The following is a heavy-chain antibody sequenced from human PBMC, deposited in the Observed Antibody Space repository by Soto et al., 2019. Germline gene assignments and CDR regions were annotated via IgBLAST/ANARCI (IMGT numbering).Heavy chain of an antibody. V-gene: IGHV5-51*01. CDR3: ARRAISYYYDSSGYLNAFDI. Sequence: GESLKISCNGSGYSFTSYWIGWVRQMPGKGLEWMGIIYPGDSDTRYSPSFQGQVTISADKSISTAYLQWSSLKASDTAMYYCARRAISYYYDSSGYLNAFDIWGQGTMVTVSS. CDR1: GYSFTSYW. D-gene: IGHD3-22*01. J-gene: IGHJ3*02. CDR2: IYPGDSDT.